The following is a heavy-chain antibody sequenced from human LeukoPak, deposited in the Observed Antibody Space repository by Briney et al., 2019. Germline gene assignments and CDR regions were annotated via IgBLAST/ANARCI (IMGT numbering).Heavy chain of an antibody. D-gene: IGHD3-16*02. CDR1: GYTFTSYG. J-gene: IGHJ4*02. CDR2: ISAYNGNT. V-gene: IGHV1-18*01. CDR3: ARDDYVWGGYRSGFDY. Sequence: ASVKVSCKASGYTFTSYGITWVRQAPGQGLEWMGWISAYNGNTNYAQKLQGRVTMTTDTSTSTAYMELRSLRSDDTAVYYCARDDYVWGGYRSGFDYWGQGTLVTVSS.